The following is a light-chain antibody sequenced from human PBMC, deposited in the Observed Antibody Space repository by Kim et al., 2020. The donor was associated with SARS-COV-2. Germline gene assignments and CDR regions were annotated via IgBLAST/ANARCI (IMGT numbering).Light chain of an antibody. Sequence: PGDGATPPCRAGKSVSSYLAWYQQKPGQAPRLLIYDASNRATGIPARFSGSGSGTDFTLTISSLEPEDFAVYYCQQRSNWLFTFGPGTKVDIK. CDR2: DAS. CDR1: KSVSSY. J-gene: IGKJ3*01. CDR3: QQRSNWLFT. V-gene: IGKV3-11*01.